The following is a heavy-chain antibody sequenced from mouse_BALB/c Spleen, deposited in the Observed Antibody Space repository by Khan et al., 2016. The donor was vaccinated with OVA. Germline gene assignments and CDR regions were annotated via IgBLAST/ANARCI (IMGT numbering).Heavy chain of an antibody. CDR3: ARGTFDY. D-gene: IGHD3-3*01. CDR1: DYSFTSYY. Sequence: MQLQQSGPELMKPGASVNISCKASDYSFTSYYIHWVKQSHGKSLEWIGYIDPFNGGTDYNQKFKGKATLTVDKSSNTAYMHLSSLTSEDSAVYYCARGTFDYWGQGTLVTVSA. V-gene: IGHV1S135*01. CDR2: IDPFNGGT. J-gene: IGHJ3*01.